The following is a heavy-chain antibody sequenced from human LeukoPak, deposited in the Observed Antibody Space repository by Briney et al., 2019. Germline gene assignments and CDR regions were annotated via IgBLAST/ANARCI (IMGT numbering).Heavy chain of an antibody. CDR3: AKDQSAYCGGDCYDFDY. D-gene: IGHD2-21*02. J-gene: IGHJ4*02. Sequence: GGSLRLSCTVSGFTFSSYGMHWVRQAPGKGLEWVAFIRYDGSNKYYADSVKGRFTISRDNSKNTLYLQMNSLRAEDTAVYYCAKDQSAYCGGDCYDFDYWGQGTLVTVSS. CDR1: GFTFSSYG. V-gene: IGHV3-30*02. CDR2: IRYDGSNK.